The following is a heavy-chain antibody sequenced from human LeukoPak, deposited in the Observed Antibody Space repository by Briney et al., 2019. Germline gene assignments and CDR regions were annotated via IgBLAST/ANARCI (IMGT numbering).Heavy chain of an antibody. J-gene: IGHJ5*02. D-gene: IGHD3-22*01. CDR3: ARHPHYYDSSGPPFDP. CDR1: GGPISSYY. CDR2: IYYSGST. Sequence: SETLSLTCTASGGPISSYYWSWIRQPPGKGLEWIGYIYYSGSTNYNPSLKSRVTISVDTSKNQFSLKLSSVTAADTAVYYCARHPHYYDSSGPPFDPWGQGTLVTVSS. V-gene: IGHV4-59*08.